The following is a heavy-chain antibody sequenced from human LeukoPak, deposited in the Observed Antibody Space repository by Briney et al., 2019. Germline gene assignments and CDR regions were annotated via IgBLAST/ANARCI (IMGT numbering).Heavy chain of an antibody. V-gene: IGHV3-53*01. D-gene: IGHD2-15*01. CDR3: TTDGATPGGFDY. CDR1: GFTVSNKY. Sequence: PGGSLRLSCAASGFTVSNKYMTWVRQAPGKGLEWVSLIYSDGRTYYADSVKGRCTISRDNSKNTLYLQMNSLRAEDTAVYYCTTDGATPGGFDYWGQGTLVTVSS. CDR2: IYSDGRT. J-gene: IGHJ4*02.